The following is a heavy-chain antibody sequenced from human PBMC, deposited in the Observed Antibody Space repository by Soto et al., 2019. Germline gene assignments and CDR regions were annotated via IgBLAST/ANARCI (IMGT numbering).Heavy chain of an antibody. V-gene: IGHV1-3*01. Sequence: GASVKVSCKGSGYTFSNYGMHSGRQAPGRGLEWRGWINAGNVETEYAQKVQSRVTFTRDASAGTAYMELSSLRSEDTAVYYCAGDQGYNDRSGYYYYWGQGTLVTVSS. CDR1: GYTFSNYG. D-gene: IGHD3-22*01. CDR3: AGDQGYNDRSGYYYY. J-gene: IGHJ4*02. CDR2: INAGNVET.